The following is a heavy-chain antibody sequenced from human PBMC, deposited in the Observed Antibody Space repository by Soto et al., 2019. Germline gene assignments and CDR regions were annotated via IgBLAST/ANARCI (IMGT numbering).Heavy chain of an antibody. J-gene: IGHJ6*02. V-gene: IGHV5-10-1*01. CDR3: ARQQWLTSPYYGMDV. CDR2: IDPSDSYT. CDR1: GYSFTSYW. D-gene: IGHD6-19*01. Sequence: PGESLKISCKGSGYSFTSYWISWVRQMPGKGLEWMGRIDPSDSYTNYSPSFQGHVTISADKSISTAYLQWSSLKASDTAMYYCARQQWLTSPYYGMDVWGQGTTVTVSS.